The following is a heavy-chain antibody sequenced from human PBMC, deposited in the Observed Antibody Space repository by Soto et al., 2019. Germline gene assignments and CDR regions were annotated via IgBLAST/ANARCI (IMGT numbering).Heavy chain of an antibody. CDR2: IYYSGST. V-gene: IGHV4-39*01. J-gene: IGHJ5*02. Sequence: QLQLQESGPGLVKPSETLSLTCTVSGGSISSSSYYWGWIRQPPGKGLEWIGSIYYSGSTYYNPSLKSRVTISVDTSKNQFSLNLSSVTAADTAVYYCARRDNCSGGSCYPFDPWGQGTLVTVSS. CDR3: ARRDNCSGGSCYPFDP. CDR1: GGSISSSSYY. D-gene: IGHD2-15*01.